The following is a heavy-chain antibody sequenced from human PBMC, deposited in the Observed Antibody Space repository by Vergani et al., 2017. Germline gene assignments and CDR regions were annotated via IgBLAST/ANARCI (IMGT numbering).Heavy chain of an antibody. CDR1: GGSISSGSYY. CDR2: IYTSGST. CDR3: ARRVVVVAAQAGDAFDI. J-gene: IGHJ3*02. V-gene: IGHV4-61*02. Sequence: QVQLQESGPGLVKPSQTLSLTCTVSGGSISSGSYYWSWIRQPAGKGLEWIGRIYTSGSTNYNPSLKSRVTISADTSKNQFSLKLSSVTAADTAVYYCARRVVVVAAQAGDAFDIWGQGTMVTVSS. D-gene: IGHD2-15*01.